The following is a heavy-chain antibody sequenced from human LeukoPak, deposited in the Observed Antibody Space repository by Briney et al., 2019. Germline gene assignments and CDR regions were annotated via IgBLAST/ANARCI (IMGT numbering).Heavy chain of an antibody. J-gene: IGHJ4*02. CDR1: GGSISSSSYY. V-gene: IGHV4-39*01. CDR2: IYYSGST. D-gene: IGHD2-2*01. Sequence: PSETLSLTCTVSGGSISSSSYYWGWIRQPPGKGLEWIGSIYYSGSTYYNPSLKSRVTISVDTSKNQFSLNLSSVTAADTAVYYCARHGRKVVVVPAAIPHFDYWGQGTLVTVSS. CDR3: ARHGRKVVVVPAAIPHFDY.